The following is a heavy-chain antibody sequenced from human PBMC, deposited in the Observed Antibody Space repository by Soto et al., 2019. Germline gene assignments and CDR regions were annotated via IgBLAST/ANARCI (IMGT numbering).Heavy chain of an antibody. V-gene: IGHV4-30-4*01. J-gene: IGHJ4*02. Sequence: SETLSLTCTVSGGSISSGDYYWSWIRQPPGKGLEWIGYIYYSGSTYYNPSLKSRVTISVDTSKNQFSLKLSSVTAADTVVYYCASSVTTGLFDYWGQGTLVTVSS. CDR2: IYYSGST. CDR3: ASSVTTGLFDY. CDR1: GGSISSGDYY. D-gene: IGHD4-4*01.